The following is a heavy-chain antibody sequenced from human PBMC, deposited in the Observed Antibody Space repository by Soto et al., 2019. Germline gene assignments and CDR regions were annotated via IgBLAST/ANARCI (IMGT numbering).Heavy chain of an antibody. D-gene: IGHD3-3*01. J-gene: IGHJ5*02. Sequence: QRQLQESGPGLVKPSETLSLTCTVSGGSISSSSYYWGWIRQPPGKGLEWIGSIYYSGGTYYNPSLKSRVTISVDTSKNQFSLKLSSVTAADTAVYYCARLQSIFGVVNGFDPWGQGTLVTVSS. CDR2: IYYSGGT. CDR1: GGSISSSSYY. CDR3: ARLQSIFGVVNGFDP. V-gene: IGHV4-39*01.